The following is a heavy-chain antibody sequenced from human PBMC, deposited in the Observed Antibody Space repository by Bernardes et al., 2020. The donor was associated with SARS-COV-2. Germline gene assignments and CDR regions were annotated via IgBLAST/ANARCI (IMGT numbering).Heavy chain of an antibody. CDR1: GFSVGSYW. V-gene: IGHV3-74*01. J-gene: IGHJ4*02. CDR2: INEDGRII. Sequence: GGSLRLSCAASGFSVGSYWMHWVRQFPGEGLAWVSRINEDGRIINYAYSVKGRFTIYIDIAHNMLYLQMNSLRAEDTAVYYCARDFGGNSDYWCQGTLVTVSS. D-gene: IGHD2-15*01. CDR3: ARDFGGNSDY.